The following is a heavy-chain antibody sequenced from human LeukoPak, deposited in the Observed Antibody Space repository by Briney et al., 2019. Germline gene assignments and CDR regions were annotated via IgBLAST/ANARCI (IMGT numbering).Heavy chain of an antibody. D-gene: IGHD5-12*01. V-gene: IGHV3-7*01. CDR3: VRDGGVSGYDLLDY. J-gene: IGHJ4*02. Sequence: GGSLRLSCTASGFTFSNYWMTWVRQAPGKGLEWVAHINQDGSEEHYMDSVKARFTISRDNAKNSLSLQMNSLRAEDTAVYYCVRDGGVSGYDLLDYWGQGTLVTVSS. CDR1: GFTFSNYW. CDR2: INQDGSEE.